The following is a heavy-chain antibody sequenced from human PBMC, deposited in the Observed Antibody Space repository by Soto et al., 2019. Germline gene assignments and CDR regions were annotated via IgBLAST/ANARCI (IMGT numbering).Heavy chain of an antibody. CDR1: GGSFSGYY. Sequence: SETLSLTCAVYGGSFSGYYWSWIRQPPGKGLEWIGEINHSGSTNYNPSLKSRVTISVDTSKNQFSLKLSSVTAADTAVYYCALYSSGWWDYYYYGMDVWGQGSTVTVSS. CDR3: ALYSSGWWDYYYYGMDV. D-gene: IGHD6-19*01. V-gene: IGHV4-34*01. J-gene: IGHJ6*02. CDR2: INHSGST.